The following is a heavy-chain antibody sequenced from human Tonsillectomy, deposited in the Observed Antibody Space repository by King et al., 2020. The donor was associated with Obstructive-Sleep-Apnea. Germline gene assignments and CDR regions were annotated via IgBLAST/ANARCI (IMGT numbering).Heavy chain of an antibody. CDR1: GFTFSSYS. V-gene: IGHV3-21*01. D-gene: IGHD6-6*01. CDR2: ISSSSSYI. J-gene: IGHJ4*02. CDR3: AREREYSRGLDY. Sequence: VQLVESGGGLVKPGGSLRLSCAASGFTFSSYSMNWVRQAPGKGLEWVSSISSSSSYIYYADSVKGRFTISRDNAKNSLYLQMNSLRAEDTAVYYCAREREYSRGLDYWGQGTLVTVSS.